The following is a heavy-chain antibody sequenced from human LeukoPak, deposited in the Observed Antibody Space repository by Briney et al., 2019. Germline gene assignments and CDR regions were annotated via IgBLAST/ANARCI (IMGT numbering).Heavy chain of an antibody. CDR3: ARVHCSSTSCYGYYYMDV. CDR1: GYTFTSYG. D-gene: IGHD2-2*01. V-gene: IGHV1-18*01. Sequence: ASVKVSCKASGYTFTSYGISWVRQAPGQGLEWMGWISAYNGNTNYAQKLQGRVTMTTDTSTSTAYMELRSLRSDDTAVYYCARVHCSSTSCYGYYYMDVWGKGTTVTVSS. J-gene: IGHJ6*03. CDR2: ISAYNGNT.